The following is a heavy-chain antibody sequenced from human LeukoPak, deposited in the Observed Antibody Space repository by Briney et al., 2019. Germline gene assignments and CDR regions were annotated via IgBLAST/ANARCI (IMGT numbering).Heavy chain of an antibody. J-gene: IGHJ4*02. V-gene: IGHV3-7*01. CDR2: IKQDGSGE. CDR3: ARANYCFDY. D-gene: IGHD1-7*01. Sequence: GGSLRLSCAASGFTFSSYWMSWVRQAPGKGLEWVAYIKQDGSGEYYVDSVKGRFTISRDNAKNSLYLQMNSLRAEDTAVYYCARANYCFDYWDQGTLVTVS. CDR1: GFTFSSYW.